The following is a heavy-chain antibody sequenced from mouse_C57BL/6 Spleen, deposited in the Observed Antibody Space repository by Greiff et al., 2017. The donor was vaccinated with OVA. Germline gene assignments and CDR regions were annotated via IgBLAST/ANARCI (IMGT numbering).Heavy chain of an antibody. CDR1: GYTFTDYY. CDR3: ARRSYYGNYPYAMDY. V-gene: IGHV1-19*01. J-gene: IGHJ4*01. D-gene: IGHD2-1*01. Sequence: EVQLKQSGPVLVKPGASVKMSCKASGYTFTDYYMNWVKQSHGKSLEWIGVINPYNGGTSYNQKFKGKATLTVDKSSSTAYMELNSLTSEDSAVYYCARRSYYGNYPYAMDYWGQGTSVTVSS. CDR2: INPYNGGT.